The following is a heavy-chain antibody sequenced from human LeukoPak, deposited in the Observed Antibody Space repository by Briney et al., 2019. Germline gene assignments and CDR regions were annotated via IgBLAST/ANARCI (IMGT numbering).Heavy chain of an antibody. CDR2: IKQDGSEK. V-gene: IGHV3-7*01. CDR3: VRDGTYGQFDY. J-gene: IGHJ4*02. Sequence: GGSLRLSCAASGFTFSSYWMGWVRQAPGKGLEWVANIKQDGSEKYYVDSVKGRFTISRDNAKNSLFLQMNSLRAEDTAVYYCVRDGTYGQFDYWGQGSLVTVSS. CDR1: GFTFSSYW. D-gene: IGHD4-17*01.